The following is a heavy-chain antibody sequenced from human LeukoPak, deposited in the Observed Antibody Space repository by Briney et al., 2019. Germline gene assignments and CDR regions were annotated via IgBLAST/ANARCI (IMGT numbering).Heavy chain of an antibody. D-gene: IGHD3-3*01. CDR1: GGSFSGHY. Sequence: SDTLSLTCAVYGGSFSGHYWSWIRQPPGKGLEWIGEINHSGSTNYNPSLKSRVTISVDTSKNQFSLKLSSVTAADTAAYYCARGPSYDFWSGYYTGIEYWGQGTLVTVSS. J-gene: IGHJ4*02. V-gene: IGHV4-34*01. CDR2: INHSGST. CDR3: ARGPSYDFWSGYYTGIEY.